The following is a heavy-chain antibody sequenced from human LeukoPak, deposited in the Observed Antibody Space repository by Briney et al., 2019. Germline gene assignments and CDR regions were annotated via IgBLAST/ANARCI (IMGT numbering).Heavy chain of an antibody. CDR2: IYHSGST. V-gene: IGHV4-38-2*02. Sequence: PSETLSLTCTVSGYSIISGYYWAWIRQPPGKGLKWIGNIYHSGSTYYNPSLKTRVSMSVDTSKNQFSLRLSSVTAADTAMYYCATTSGCSSASCPSGVLDYWGQGTLVTVSS. J-gene: IGHJ4*02. CDR1: GYSIISGYY. CDR3: ATTSGCSSASCPSGVLDY. D-gene: IGHD2-2*01.